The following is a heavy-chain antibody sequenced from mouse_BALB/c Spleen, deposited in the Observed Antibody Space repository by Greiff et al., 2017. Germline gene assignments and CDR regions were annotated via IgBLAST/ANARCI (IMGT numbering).Heavy chain of an antibody. Sequence: QVQLKQSGAELVRPGASVTLSCKASGYTFTDYEMHWVKQTPVHGLEWIGAIDPETGGTAYNQKFKGKATLTADKSSSTAYMELRSLTSEDSAVYYCTKSGENYGYGYFDYWGQGTTLTVSS. CDR2: IDPETGGT. CDR3: TKSGENYGYGYFDY. D-gene: IGHD1-2*01. J-gene: IGHJ2*01. V-gene: IGHV1-15*01. CDR1: GYTFTDYE.